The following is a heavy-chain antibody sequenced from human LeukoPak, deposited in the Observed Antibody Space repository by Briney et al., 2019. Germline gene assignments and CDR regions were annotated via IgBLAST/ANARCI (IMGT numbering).Heavy chain of an antibody. J-gene: IGHJ4*02. D-gene: IGHD1-1*01. CDR3: ARVGIALTSPFDY. Sequence: GGSLRLSCLASGFTFSDYYMSWVRQAPGKGLEWISYMSSRGYPTYYAESVKGRFTISRDNAKNTLYLQMHNLRTDDTAVYFGARVGIALTSPFDYWGLGTLVAVSS. CDR2: MSSRGYPT. V-gene: IGHV3-11*01. CDR1: GFTFSDYY.